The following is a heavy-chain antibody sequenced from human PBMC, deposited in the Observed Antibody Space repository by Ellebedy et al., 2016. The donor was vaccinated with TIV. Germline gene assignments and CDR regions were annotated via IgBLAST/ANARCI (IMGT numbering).Heavy chain of an antibody. CDR2: INPTSGAT. J-gene: IGHJ4*02. V-gene: IGHV1-2*02. CDR3: AKDRSGSYDF. D-gene: IGHD1-26*01. CDR1: GYTFTSYS. Sequence: ASVKVSCKASGYTFTSYSIHWVRQGPGQGLEWMGFINPTSGATFYSQKFQGRVTLTRDTSINTGYMELSRLTSDDTAVYYCAKDRSGSYDFWGQGTLVTVSS.